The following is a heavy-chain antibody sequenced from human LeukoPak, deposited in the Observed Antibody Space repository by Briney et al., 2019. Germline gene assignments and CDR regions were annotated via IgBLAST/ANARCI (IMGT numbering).Heavy chain of an antibody. V-gene: IGHV3-23*01. CDR2: ISGSGGGT. J-gene: IGHJ4*02. CDR1: GFTFSSYA. CDR3: APAAAYSSSWPDFDY. D-gene: IGHD6-13*01. Sequence: GGSLRLSCAASGFTFSSYAMSWVRQAPGKGLEWVSAISGSGGGTYYADSVKGRFTISRDNSKNTLYLQMNSLRAEDTAVYYCAPAAAYSSSWPDFDYWGQGTLVTVSS.